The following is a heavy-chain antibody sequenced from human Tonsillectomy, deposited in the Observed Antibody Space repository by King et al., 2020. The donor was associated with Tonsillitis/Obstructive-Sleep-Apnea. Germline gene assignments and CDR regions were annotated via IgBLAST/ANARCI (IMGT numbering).Heavy chain of an antibody. V-gene: IGHV3-74*01. CDR1: GFTLSSYW. D-gene: IGHD1-1*01. Sequence: VQLVESGGGLVQPGGSLRLSCAASGFTLSSYWMHWFRQAPGKGPLWVSRIISDGSVTRYADSVEGRFTISRDNAKNTVYLEMNSLRVDDTAVYYCVSDVLERRNYWGQGTLVTVSS. J-gene: IGHJ4*02. CDR3: VSDVLERRNY. CDR2: IISDGSVT.